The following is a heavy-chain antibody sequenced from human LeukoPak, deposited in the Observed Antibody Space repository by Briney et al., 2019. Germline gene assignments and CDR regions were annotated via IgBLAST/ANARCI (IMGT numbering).Heavy chain of an antibody. J-gene: IGHJ6*04. CDR2: FYSSTRT. CDR1: GDSLTSGSRY. Sequence: SQTPSLTCTVSGDSLTSGSRYWSWIRQPAGKGLEWIGHFYSSTRTTYNPSLESRVTISGDTAKNQFSLKLDSVTAADTAVYFCARCMSELDYGDYAYYYHMAVWGKGTTVTVSS. D-gene: IGHD4-17*01. V-gene: IGHV4-61*09. CDR3: ARCMSELDYGDYAYYYHMAV.